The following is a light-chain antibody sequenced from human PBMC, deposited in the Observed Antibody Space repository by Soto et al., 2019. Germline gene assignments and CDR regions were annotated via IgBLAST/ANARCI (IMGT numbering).Light chain of an antibody. V-gene: IGKV1-39*01. CDR2: AAS. CDR3: QQSYSTPYT. CDR1: QSISSH. J-gene: IGKJ2*01. Sequence: DIQMTQSPSSLSAFVGDRVTVTCRASQSISSHLNWYQQKPGKAPKLLIYAASSLQSGIPSRFSGSGSGTDFTLTISSRQPEDFATYYCQQSYSTPYTFGQGTKLEIK.